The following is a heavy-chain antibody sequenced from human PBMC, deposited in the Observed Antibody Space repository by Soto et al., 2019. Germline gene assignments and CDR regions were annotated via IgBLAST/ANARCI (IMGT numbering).Heavy chain of an antibody. CDR2: IYPGDSDS. Sequence: LGESLKISCKGSGYSFTSYWIGWVRQMPGKGLEWMGIIYPGDSDSSYSPSFQGQVTISADKSINTAYLHWSSLKASDTAIYYCAKHEGYCSTTTCSNFDYWGQGTLVTVSS. CDR3: AKHEGYCSTTTCSNFDY. V-gene: IGHV5-51*01. CDR1: GYSFTSYW. D-gene: IGHD2-2*01. J-gene: IGHJ4*02.